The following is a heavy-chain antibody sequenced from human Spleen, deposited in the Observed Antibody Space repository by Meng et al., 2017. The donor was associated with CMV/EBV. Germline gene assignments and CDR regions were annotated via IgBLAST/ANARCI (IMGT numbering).Heavy chain of an antibody. CDR2: ISRSGDST. V-gene: IGHV3-23*01. D-gene: IGHD6-13*01. CDR1: GFTFNNYA. Sequence: GGSLRLSCAASGFTFNNYAMTWVRQAPGKGLEWVSVISRSGDSTLYADSVKGRFTISRDNSKNTLYLQMNSLRAEDAAVYYCAKDHSASWYRDYFDYWGQGTLVTVSS. CDR3: AKDHSASWYRDYFDY. J-gene: IGHJ4*02.